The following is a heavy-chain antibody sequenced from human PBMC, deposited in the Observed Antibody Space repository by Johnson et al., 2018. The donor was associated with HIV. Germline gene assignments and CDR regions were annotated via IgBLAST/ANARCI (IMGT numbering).Heavy chain of an antibody. D-gene: IGHD3-16*01. J-gene: IGHJ3*02. CDR3: ARSGGVAGLDAFDI. V-gene: IGHV3-74*01. CDR2: LNSDGSST. CDR1: GFTFSSYW. Sequence: VQLVESGGGLVQPGGSLRLSCAASGFTFSSYWMHWVRQAPGKGLVWVSRLNSDGSSTSYADSVKGRFTISRDNAKNTLYLQVNSLRAEDTAVYYCARSGGVAGLDAFDIWGQGTMVTVSS.